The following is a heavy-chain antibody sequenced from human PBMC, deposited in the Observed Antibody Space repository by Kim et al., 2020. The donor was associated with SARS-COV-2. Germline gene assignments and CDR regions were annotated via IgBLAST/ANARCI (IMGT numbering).Heavy chain of an antibody. CDR1: GFIFTSSA. V-gene: IGHV3-23*01. CDR3: AKARIVGIAVAGFD. CDR2: ISGNGNTA. D-gene: IGHD6-19*01. Sequence: GGSLRLSCAASGFIFTSSAMSWVRQASGKGLEWVARISGNGNTAYPADSAKGRFTISIDNSKANLSLQLNSLRAETTATYFCAKARIVGIAVAGFD. J-gene: IGHJ4*01.